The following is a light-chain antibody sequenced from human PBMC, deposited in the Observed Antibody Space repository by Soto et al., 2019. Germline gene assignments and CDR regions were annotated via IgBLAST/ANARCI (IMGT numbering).Light chain of an antibody. Sequence: EIVLTQSPATLSLSPGERATLSCRASQSVSRYLAWYQQKPGQAPRLLIYDASNRVTGIPARFSGSGSGTDFTLTISSLEAEDFAVYYCQQRSNWPLTFGGGTKVEIK. CDR2: DAS. J-gene: IGKJ4*01. CDR1: QSVSRY. CDR3: QQRSNWPLT. V-gene: IGKV3-11*01.